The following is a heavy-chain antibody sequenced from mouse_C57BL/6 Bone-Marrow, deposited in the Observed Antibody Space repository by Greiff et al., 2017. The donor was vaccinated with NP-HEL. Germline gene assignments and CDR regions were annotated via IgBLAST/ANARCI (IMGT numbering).Heavy chain of an antibody. CDR1: GYSFTGYY. CDR3: ARRAFAY. Sequence: VQLQQSGPELVKPGASVKISYKASGYSFTGYYMNWVKQSPEKSLEWIGEINPSTGGTTYNQKFKAKATLTVDKSSSTAYMQLKSLTSEDSAVYYCARRAFAYWGQGTLVTVSA. J-gene: IGHJ3*01. V-gene: IGHV1-42*01. D-gene: IGHD3-3*01. CDR2: INPSTGGT.